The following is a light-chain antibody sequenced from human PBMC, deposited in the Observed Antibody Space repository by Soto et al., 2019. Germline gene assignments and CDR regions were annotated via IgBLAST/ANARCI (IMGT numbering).Light chain of an antibody. CDR2: GTS. J-gene: IGKJ4*01. V-gene: IGKV3-15*01. Sequence: EIVMTQSPATLSVSPGESATLSCRASQSINYNLAWYQQKPGQAPRLLIFGTSTRATGIAARFSGSGSGTEFTLTISSLQSEDFGVYYCQQYHNWPPLTFGGGTKVEIK. CDR1: QSINYN. CDR3: QQYHNWPPLT.